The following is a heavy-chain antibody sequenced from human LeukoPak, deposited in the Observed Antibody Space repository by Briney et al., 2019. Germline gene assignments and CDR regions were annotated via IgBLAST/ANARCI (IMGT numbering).Heavy chain of an antibody. CDR2: ISYDGSNK. V-gene: IGHV3-30-3*01. J-gene: IGHJ4*02. Sequence: QRWGSLRLSCAASGFTFSSYAMHWVRQAPGKGLEWVAVISYDGSNKYYADSVKGRFTISRDNSKNTLYLQMNSLRAEDTAVYYCARGRYSSSWYPFDYWGQGTLVTVSS. CDR3: ARGRYSSSWYPFDY. CDR1: GFTFSSYA. D-gene: IGHD6-13*01.